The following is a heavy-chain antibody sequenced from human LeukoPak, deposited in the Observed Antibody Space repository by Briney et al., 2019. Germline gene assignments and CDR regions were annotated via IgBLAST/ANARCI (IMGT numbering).Heavy chain of an antibody. V-gene: IGHV4-59*01. CDR3: DWFDP. J-gene: IGHJ5*02. CDR1: GGSISSYY. Sequence: SETLSLTCTVSGGSISSYYWSWIRQPPEKGLEWIGYIYYSGSTNYNPSLKSRVTISVDTSKNQFSLKLSSVTAADTAVYKEDWFDPWGQGTLVTVSS. CDR2: IYYSGST.